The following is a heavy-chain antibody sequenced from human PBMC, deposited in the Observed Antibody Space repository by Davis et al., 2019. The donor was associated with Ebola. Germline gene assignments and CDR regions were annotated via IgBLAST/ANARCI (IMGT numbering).Heavy chain of an antibody. CDR1: GFTFSSYA. CDR2: ISYDGSNK. J-gene: IGHJ4*02. D-gene: IGHD2-15*01. CDR3: AAQEIVVVVAAIDY. Sequence: GESLKISCAASGFTFSSYAMHWVRQAPGKGLEWVAVISYDGSNKYYADSVKGRFTISRDNAKNSLYLQMNSLRAEDTAVYYCAAQEIVVVVAAIDYWGQGTLVTVSS. V-gene: IGHV3-30*04.